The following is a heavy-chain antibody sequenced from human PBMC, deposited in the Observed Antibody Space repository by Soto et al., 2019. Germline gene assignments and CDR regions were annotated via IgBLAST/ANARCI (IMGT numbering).Heavy chain of an antibody. Sequence: SETLSLTCTVSGGSISSSSYYWGWIRQPPGKGLEWIGSIYYSGSTYYNPSLKSRVTISVDTSKNQFSLKLSSVTAADTAVYYCARQDGWNYVRYFDYWGQGTLVTVSS. D-gene: IGHD1-7*01. CDR1: GGSISSSSYY. CDR3: ARQDGWNYVRYFDY. CDR2: IYYSGST. V-gene: IGHV4-39*01. J-gene: IGHJ4*02.